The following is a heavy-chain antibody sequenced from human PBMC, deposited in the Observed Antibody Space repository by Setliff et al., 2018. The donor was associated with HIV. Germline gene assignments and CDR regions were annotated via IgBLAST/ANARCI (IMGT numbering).Heavy chain of an antibody. Sequence: SETLSLTCTVSGASITTSSYYWGWIRQPPGKGLEWIGNIHFSGSTYYNPSLKSRVIISVDRPQNQFSLTLISVTAADTAVYYCARTITTFGVIGRGGRMDVWGKGTTVTVSS. CDR2: IHFSGST. V-gene: IGHV4-39*01. CDR3: ARTITTFGVIGRGGRMDV. J-gene: IGHJ6*04. CDR1: GASITTSSYY. D-gene: IGHD3-3*01.